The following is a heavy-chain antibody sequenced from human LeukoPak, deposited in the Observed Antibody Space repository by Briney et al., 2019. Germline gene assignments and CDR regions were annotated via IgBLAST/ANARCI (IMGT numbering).Heavy chain of an antibody. D-gene: IGHD1-14*01. J-gene: IGHJ4*02. Sequence: PGGSLRLSCAASGFTFSSYAMHWVRQAPGKGLEWVAVISYDGSNKYYADSVKGRFTISRDNSKNTLYLQMNSLRAEDTAVYYCAKGRRGDFDYWGQGTLVTVSS. CDR3: AKGRRGDFDY. V-gene: IGHV3-30-3*01. CDR1: GFTFSSYA. CDR2: ISYDGSNK.